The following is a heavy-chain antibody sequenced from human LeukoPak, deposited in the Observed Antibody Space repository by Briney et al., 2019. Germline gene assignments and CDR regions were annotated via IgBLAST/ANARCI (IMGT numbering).Heavy chain of an antibody. Sequence: PSETLSLTCTVSSGSLSSHYWNWLRQPPGKGLEWVGYFHYSGSPNYNPSLKSRVTISVDKSKKQFSLRLTSVTAADSAVYYCARQADGFDLWGQGTLVTVSS. CDR3: ARQADGFDL. CDR2: FHYSGSP. CDR1: SGSLSSHY. J-gene: IGHJ4*02. V-gene: IGHV4-59*08.